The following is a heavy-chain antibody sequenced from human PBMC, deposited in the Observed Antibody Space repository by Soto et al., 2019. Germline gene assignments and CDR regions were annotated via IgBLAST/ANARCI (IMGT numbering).Heavy chain of an antibody. CDR1: GGSISSGGYS. D-gene: IGHD2-2*01. V-gene: IGHV4-30-2*01. J-gene: IGHJ4*02. CDR2: IYHSGST. CDR3: AGGRIGTSRDY. Sequence: QLQLQESGSGLVKPSQTLSLTCAVSGGSISSGGYSWSWIRQPPGKGLEWIGYIYHSGSTYYNPSLKXRXTXSXXRSKNQFSLKLSSVTAADTAVYYCAGGRIGTSRDYWGQGTLVTVSS.